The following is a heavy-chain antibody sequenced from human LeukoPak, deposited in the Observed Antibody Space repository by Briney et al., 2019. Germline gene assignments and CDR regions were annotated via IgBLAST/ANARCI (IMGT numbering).Heavy chain of an antibody. CDR2: IYPGDSDT. CDR1: GYSFTSYW. Sequence: GESLKISCKGSGYSFTSYWIGWVRQMPGKGLEWMGIIYPGDSDTRYSPSFQGQVTISADKSISTAYLQWSSLKASDTAMYYCARHLRLSTPRGYYYYYMDVWGKGTTVTVSS. CDR3: ARHLRLSTPRGYYYYYMDV. J-gene: IGHJ6*03. V-gene: IGHV5-51*01.